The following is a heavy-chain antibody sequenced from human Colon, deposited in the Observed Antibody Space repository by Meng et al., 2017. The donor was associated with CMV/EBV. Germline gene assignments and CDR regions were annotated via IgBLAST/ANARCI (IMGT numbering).Heavy chain of an antibody. V-gene: IGHV5-51*01. D-gene: IGHD1-14*01. CDR2: IFPDDSET. CDR3: AALTTGYYSGMDV. J-gene: IGHJ6*02. Sequence: KVSCQASGYSFATVWIAWVRQMPGKGLEWMGMIFPDDSETKYGPSFQGQVTISVDKSITTAYVQWSSLKASDSAMYYCAALTTGYYSGMDVWGQGTTVTVSS. CDR1: GYSFATVW.